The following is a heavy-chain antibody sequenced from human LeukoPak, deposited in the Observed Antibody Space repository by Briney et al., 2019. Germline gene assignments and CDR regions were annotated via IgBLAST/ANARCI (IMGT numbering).Heavy chain of an antibody. Sequence: ASVKVSCKASGYTFTSYYIYWVRQAPGQGLEWMGVINPSGGSTNYAQKFQGRVTMTRDTSTSTVYMELSSLRSEDTAVYYCARCSPYNWNVMDYWGQGTLVTVSS. J-gene: IGHJ4*02. D-gene: IGHD1-1*01. CDR2: INPSGGST. CDR1: GYTFTSYY. CDR3: ARCSPYNWNVMDY. V-gene: IGHV1-46*01.